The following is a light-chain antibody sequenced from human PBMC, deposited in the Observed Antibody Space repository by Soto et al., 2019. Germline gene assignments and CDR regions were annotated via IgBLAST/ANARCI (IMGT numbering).Light chain of an antibody. CDR3: SSYTTSGSLI. V-gene: IGLV2-14*01. Sequence: QSVLTQPASVSGSPGQSITISCTGTSSDVGGYNYVSWYQQHPGKAPKLMIYDVSNRPSGVSNRFSGSKSGNTASLTISGLQAEGEADYYCSSYTTSGSLIFGGGTKLTVL. CDR2: DVS. CDR1: SSDVGGYNY. J-gene: IGLJ2*01.